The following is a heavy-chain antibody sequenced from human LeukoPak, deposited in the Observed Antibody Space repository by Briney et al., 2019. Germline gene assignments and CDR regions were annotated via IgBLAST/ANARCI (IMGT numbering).Heavy chain of an antibody. CDR3: ARGWAFDFAGYYFALGY. V-gene: IGHV1-2*02. CDR1: GYTFTGYH. D-gene: IGHD3-22*01. CDR2: INPKSGDT. Sequence: ASVKVSCKASGYTFTGYHMHWVRQAPGQGLGWMGWINPKSGDTNYTQKFQGRVTMTRDTAISTVYLELHRLTSDDTAVYYCARGWAFDFAGYYFALGYWGQGTLVTVSS. J-gene: IGHJ4*02.